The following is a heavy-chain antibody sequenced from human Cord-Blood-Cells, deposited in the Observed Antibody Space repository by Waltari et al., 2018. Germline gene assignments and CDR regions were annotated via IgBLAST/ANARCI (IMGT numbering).Heavy chain of an antibody. D-gene: IGHD3-9*01. CDR1: GGSISSSSYY. V-gene: IGHV4-39*01. Sequence: QLQLQESGPGLVKPSETLSLTCTVSGGSISSSSYYWGWIRQPPGKGLAWIGSIYYSGSHYSNPSLKSRFTISVDTSKNQFSLKLSSVTAADTAVYYCARSYYDILTGYPQFDYWGQGTLVTVSS. CDR2: IYYSGSH. CDR3: ARSYYDILTGYPQFDY. J-gene: IGHJ4*02.